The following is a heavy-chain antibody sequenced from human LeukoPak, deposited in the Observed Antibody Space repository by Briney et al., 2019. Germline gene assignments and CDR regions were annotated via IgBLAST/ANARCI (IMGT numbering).Heavy chain of an antibody. CDR1: GYTFTSYY. CDR3: ASGEAYYDFWSGYKAFDY. Sequence: ASVKVSCKASGYTFTSYYMHWVRQAPGQGLEWMGIINPSGGSTSYAQKFQGRVTMTRDTSTSTVYMELSSLRSEDTAVYYCASGEAYYDFWSGYKAFDYWGQGTLVTVSS. CDR2: INPSGGST. J-gene: IGHJ4*02. V-gene: IGHV1-46*01. D-gene: IGHD3-3*01.